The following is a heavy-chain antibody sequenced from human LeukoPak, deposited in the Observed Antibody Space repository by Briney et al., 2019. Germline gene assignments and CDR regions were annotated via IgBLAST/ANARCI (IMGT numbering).Heavy chain of an antibody. V-gene: IGHV1-2*02. CDR1: GYTFTDYY. CDR3: ARVTSITTDS. CDR2: IYPDSGGA. J-gene: IGHJ4*02. D-gene: IGHD2-21*02. Sequence: ASVKVSCKTSGYTFTDYYIHWVRQAPGQGLEWMGWIYPDSGGANYPQKFQGRVTMTRDTSISTAYMELSSLTSDDTAVYYCARVTSITTDSWGQGTLVTVSS.